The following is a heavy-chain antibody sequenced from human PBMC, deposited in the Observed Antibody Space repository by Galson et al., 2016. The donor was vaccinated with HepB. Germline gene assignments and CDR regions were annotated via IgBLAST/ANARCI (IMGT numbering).Heavy chain of an antibody. V-gene: IGHV3-30*04. CDR1: GFTFSSYS. D-gene: IGHD3-10*02. CDR3: ARELRARFGGRWFDP. Sequence: SLRLSCAASGFTFSSYSLHWVRQAPGEGLEWVAYMSSDGNTKYYGDSVKGRFSISRDNSESTLYLQMNNLRPEDTAIYYCARELRARFGGRWFDPWGQGTLVTVSS. J-gene: IGHJ5*02. CDR2: MSSDGNTK.